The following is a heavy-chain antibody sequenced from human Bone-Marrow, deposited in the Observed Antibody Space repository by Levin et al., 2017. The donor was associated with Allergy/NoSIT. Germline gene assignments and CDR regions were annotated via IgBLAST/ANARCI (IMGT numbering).Heavy chain of an antibody. V-gene: IGHV3-21*01. CDR1: GFTFSSYS. CDR2: ISSSSSYI. D-gene: IGHD3-10*01. CDR3: ARDKAPPPQDYKYYVDY. Sequence: GGSLRLSCAASGFTFSSYSMNWVRQAPGKGLDWVSSISSSSSYIYYADSVKGRFPISRDNAKNSLCLQMNSKRAEDTGVEYWARDKAPPPQDYKYYVDYWGQGTLVTVSS. J-gene: IGHJ4*02.